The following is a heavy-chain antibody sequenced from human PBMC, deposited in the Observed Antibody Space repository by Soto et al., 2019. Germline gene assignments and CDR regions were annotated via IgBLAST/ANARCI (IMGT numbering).Heavy chain of an antibody. V-gene: IGHV3-33*01. D-gene: IGHD3-9*01. CDR1: GFSFSTYG. CDR3: ARGYDILTGYPKGMDYYYGMDV. J-gene: IGHJ6*02. CDR2: VWSNGINN. Sequence: GGSLRLSCAASGFSFSTYGMHLVRQAPGKGLEWVAVVWSNGINNYYADSVMGRFTISRDKSKSSLYLQMNRLKAEDTAVYYCARGYDILTGYPKGMDYYYGMDVWGQGTTVNVSS.